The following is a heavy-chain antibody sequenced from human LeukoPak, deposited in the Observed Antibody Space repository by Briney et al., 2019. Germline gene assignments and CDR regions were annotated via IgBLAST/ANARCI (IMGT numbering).Heavy chain of an antibody. CDR3: ARDGFWSVLLWFGEASYYGMDV. D-gene: IGHD3-10*01. J-gene: IGHJ6*02. Sequence: GVSVKVSCKASGYTFTSYAMHWVRQAPGQRLEWMGWINAGNGNTKYSQKFQGRVTITRDTSASTAYMGLSSLRSEDTAVYYCARDGFWSVLLWFGEASYYGMDVWGQGTTVTVSS. V-gene: IGHV1-3*01. CDR1: GYTFTSYA. CDR2: INAGNGNT.